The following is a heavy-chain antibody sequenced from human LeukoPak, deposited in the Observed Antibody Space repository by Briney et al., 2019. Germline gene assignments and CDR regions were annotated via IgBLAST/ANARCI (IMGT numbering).Heavy chain of an antibody. CDR3: AIVATIPSN. D-gene: IGHD5-12*01. CDR2: ISYDGSNK. Sequence: PGRSLRLSCAASGFTFSSYAMHWVRQAPGKGREWVAFISYDGSNKYYADSVKGRFTISRDNSKNMLYLQMNSLRAEDTAVYYCAIVATIPSNWGQGTLVTVSS. J-gene: IGHJ4*02. V-gene: IGHV3-30*04. CDR1: GFTFSSYA.